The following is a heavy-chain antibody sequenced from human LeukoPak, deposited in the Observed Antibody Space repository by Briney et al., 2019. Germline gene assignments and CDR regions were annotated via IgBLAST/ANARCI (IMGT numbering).Heavy chain of an antibody. J-gene: IGHJ5*02. CDR2: ISSSSSTI. V-gene: IGHV3-48*01. D-gene: IGHD2-2*01. CDR1: GFTFSTYG. Sequence: PGGSLRLSCAVSGFTFSTYGMNWVRQAPGKGLEWVSYISSSSSTIYYADSVKGRSTISRDNAKNSLHLQMNSLRAEDTAVYYCARGTSFGFDPWGQGTLVTVSS. CDR3: ARGTSFGFDP.